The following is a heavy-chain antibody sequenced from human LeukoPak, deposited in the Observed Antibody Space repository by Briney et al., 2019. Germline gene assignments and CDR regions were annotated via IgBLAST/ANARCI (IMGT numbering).Heavy chain of an antibody. V-gene: IGHV3-33*08. D-gene: IGHD2/OR15-2a*01. J-gene: IGHJ6*02. CDR2: IWYDGSNK. CDR3: ARGSMADYYYYGMDV. Sequence: GGSLRLSCATSGFTFSSNYMNWVRQAPGKGLEWVAVIWYDGSNKYYADSVKGRFTISRDNSKNMLYLQMNSLRAEDTAVYYCARGSMADYYYYGMDVWGQGTTVTVSS. CDR1: GFTFSSNY.